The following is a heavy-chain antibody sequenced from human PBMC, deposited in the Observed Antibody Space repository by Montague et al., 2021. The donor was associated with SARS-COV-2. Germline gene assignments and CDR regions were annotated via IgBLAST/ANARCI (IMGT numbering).Heavy chain of an antibody. V-gene: IGHV1-2*02. CDR1: GYPFTDYY. Sequence: SVKVSCKASGYPFTDYYMHWVRQAPGQGLEWMGWFNPISGVTDYAQQFQGRVTMTWDTSIDTAYMELSRLISGDTAVYYCARDGHVQRKGGSRPPYDFDYWGQGTLVTVSS. J-gene: IGHJ4*02. CDR3: ARDGHVQRKGGSRPPYDFDY. D-gene: IGHD2/OR15-2a*01. CDR2: FNPISGVT.